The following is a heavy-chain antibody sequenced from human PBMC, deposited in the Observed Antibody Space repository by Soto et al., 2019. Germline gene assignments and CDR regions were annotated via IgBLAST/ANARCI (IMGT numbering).Heavy chain of an antibody. Sequence: QLQLQESGPGLVKPSETLSLTCTVSGGSITSSSYYWGWIRQPPGKGLEWIGSIYYSGSTYYNPSVKSRVTMSVDTSKNQFSLKLSSVTAADTAVYYCARRGAVAATTYDYWGQGTLVTVSS. V-gene: IGHV4-39*01. CDR1: GGSITSSSYY. CDR2: IYYSGST. D-gene: IGHD2-15*01. CDR3: ARRGAVAATTYDY. J-gene: IGHJ4*02.